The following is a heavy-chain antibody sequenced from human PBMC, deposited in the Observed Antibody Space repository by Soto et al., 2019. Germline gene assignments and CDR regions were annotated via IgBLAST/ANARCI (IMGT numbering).Heavy chain of an antibody. CDR1: GFTFSSYW. CDR3: ARNPPMTRGNGMDV. Sequence: PGGSLRLSCAASGFTFSSYWMSGVRQAPGKGLEWVANMKQDGIEKYYVDSVKGRFTISRDNAKNSLYLQMNSLRAEDTAVYYCARNPPMTRGNGMDVWGQGTTVTVSS. J-gene: IGHJ6*02. D-gene: IGHD3-10*01. V-gene: IGHV3-7*03. CDR2: MKQDGIEK.